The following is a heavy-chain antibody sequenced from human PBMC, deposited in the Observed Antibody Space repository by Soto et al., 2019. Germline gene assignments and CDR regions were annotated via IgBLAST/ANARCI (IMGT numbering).Heavy chain of an antibody. J-gene: IGHJ4*02. D-gene: IGHD3-22*01. CDR1: GFTFSSYA. V-gene: IGHV3-30-3*01. CDR3: ARDLGEALVVVTYFDY. CDR2: ISYDGSNK. Sequence: PGGSLRLSCAASGFTFSSYAMHWVRQAPGKGLEWVAVISYDGSNKYYADSVKGRFTISRDNSKNTLYLQMNSLRAEDTAVYYCARDLGEALVVVTYFDYWGQGTLVTVSS.